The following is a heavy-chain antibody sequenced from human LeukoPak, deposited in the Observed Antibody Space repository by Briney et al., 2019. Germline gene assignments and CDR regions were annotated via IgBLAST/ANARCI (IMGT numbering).Heavy chain of an antibody. Sequence: SGGSLRLSCAAAGFTFSSYGMSWVRQAPGKGLEWVSAISGSGGSTYHADSVKGRFTISRDRSKNTLYLQMNSLRAEDTAVYYCAKMLGYSYGSAYYFDYWGQGTLVTVSS. V-gene: IGHV3-23*01. D-gene: IGHD5-18*01. J-gene: IGHJ4*02. CDR2: ISGSGGST. CDR1: GFTFSSYG. CDR3: AKMLGYSYGSAYYFDY.